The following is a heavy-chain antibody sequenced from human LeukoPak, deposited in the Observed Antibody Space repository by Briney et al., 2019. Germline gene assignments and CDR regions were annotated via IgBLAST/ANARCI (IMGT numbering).Heavy chain of an antibody. CDR3: ARPLGSLKEYWWFDP. D-gene: IGHD2/OR15-2a*01. Sequence: GASVKVSCKAFGYTFTSNYMHWVRQAPGQGPEWMGVISPSGGSTTYAQKFQGRVTLTRDMSTSTDYLELSSLRSDDTAVYYCARPLGSLKEYWWFDPWGQGTLVTVSS. J-gene: IGHJ5*02. V-gene: IGHV1-46*01. CDR2: ISPSGGST. CDR1: GYTFTSNY.